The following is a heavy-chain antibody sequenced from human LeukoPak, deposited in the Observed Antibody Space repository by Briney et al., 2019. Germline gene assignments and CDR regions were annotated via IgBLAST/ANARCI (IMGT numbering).Heavy chain of an antibody. V-gene: IGHV3-74*01. CDR2: INGDGTRT. CDR1: GFTLSPHW. CDR3: ARAKPLYNGGLDY. D-gene: IGHD2-8*01. Sequence: VGSLRLSCAASGFTLSPHWMSWVRQAPGKGLQWVSRINGDGTRTDYADSVKGLFTISRDNAKNMLYLQMNSLRAEDTAVYYCARAKPLYNGGLDYWRQGTLVSVSS. J-gene: IGHJ4*02.